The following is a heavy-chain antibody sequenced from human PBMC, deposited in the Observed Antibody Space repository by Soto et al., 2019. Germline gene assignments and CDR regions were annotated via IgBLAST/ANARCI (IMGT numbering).Heavy chain of an antibody. V-gene: IGHV4-59*08. Sequence: ETLSLTCTVSGGSISNYYWTWIRQPPGKGLEWIGYIYYTGTTTYHPSLKSRVTISIDTSRNQFSLKLNSVTAADTAVYYCARLGGYYQAFDQWGQGSLVTVSS. CDR2: IYYTGTT. CDR1: GGSISNYY. CDR3: ARLGGYYQAFDQ. J-gene: IGHJ4*02. D-gene: IGHD2-21*02.